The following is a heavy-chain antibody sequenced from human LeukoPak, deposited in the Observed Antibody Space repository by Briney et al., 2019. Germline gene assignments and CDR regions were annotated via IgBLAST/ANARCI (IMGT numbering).Heavy chain of an antibody. V-gene: IGHV3-53*04. CDR3: ARDSSYGHFDY. D-gene: IGHD5-18*01. Sequence: GGSLRLSCAASGFTFSSNYMSWVRQAPGKGLEWVSVIYSGGSTYYADSVKGRFTISRHNSKNTLYLQMNSLRAEDTAVYYCARDSSYGHFDYWGQGTLVTVSS. CDR2: IYSGGST. J-gene: IGHJ4*02. CDR1: GFTFSSNY.